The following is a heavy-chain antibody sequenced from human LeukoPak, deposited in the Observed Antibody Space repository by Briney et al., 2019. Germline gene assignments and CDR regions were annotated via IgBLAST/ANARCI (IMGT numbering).Heavy chain of an antibody. V-gene: IGHV1-3*01. D-gene: IGHD5-18*01. Sequence: ASVKVSCKASGYTFTSYAMHWVRQAPGQRLEWMGWTNAGNGNTKYSQKFQGRVTITRDTSASTAYMELSSLRSEDTAVYYCASTSQDTAMVPFYYYYGMDVWGQGTTVTVSS. CDR3: ASTSQDTAMVPFYYYYGMDV. J-gene: IGHJ6*02. CDR1: GYTFTSYA. CDR2: TNAGNGNT.